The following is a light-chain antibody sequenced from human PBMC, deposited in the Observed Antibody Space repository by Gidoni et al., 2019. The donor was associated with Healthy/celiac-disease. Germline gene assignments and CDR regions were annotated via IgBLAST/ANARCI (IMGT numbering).Light chain of an antibody. CDR3: QQYNNWRWT. J-gene: IGKJ1*01. CDR1: QSVSST. CDR2: GAY. Sequence: EILMTQSPATLSVSPGERANLSCRASQSVSSTLAWYQQKPGQATRLLIYGAYTRATGSPARFSGSGSGTEFTLTISSLQSEDFAVYYCQQYNNWRWTFGEGTKVEIK. V-gene: IGKV3-15*01.